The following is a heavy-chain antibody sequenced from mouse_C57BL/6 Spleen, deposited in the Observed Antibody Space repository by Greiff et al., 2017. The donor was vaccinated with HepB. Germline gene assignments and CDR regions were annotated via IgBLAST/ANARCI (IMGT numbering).Heavy chain of an antibody. CDR1: GYTFTSYG. J-gene: IGHJ4*01. Sequence: VQLQQSGAELARPGASVKLSCKASGYTFTSYGISWVKQRTGQGLEWIGEIYPRSGNTYYNEKFKGKATLTADKSSSTAYMELRSLTSEDSAVYFCARGGYDYDYYDAMDYWGQGTSVTVSS. D-gene: IGHD2-4*01. V-gene: IGHV1-81*01. CDR3: ARGGYDYDYYDAMDY. CDR2: IYPRSGNT.